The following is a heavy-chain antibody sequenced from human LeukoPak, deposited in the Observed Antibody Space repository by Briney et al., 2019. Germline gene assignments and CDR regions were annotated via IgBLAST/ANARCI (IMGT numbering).Heavy chain of an antibody. J-gene: IGHJ2*01. CDR3: ARDPGSCSGGSCSFYWYFDL. CDR1: GVSISSSY. V-gene: IGHV4-59*01. Sequence: SETLSLTCSVSGVSISSSYWSWIRQPPGKGLEWIGYISYRGTTKYNPSLKSRVTISVDTSKNQVSLNLSSVTAADTALYYCARDPGSCSGGSCSFYWYFDLWGRGTLVTVSS. CDR2: ISYRGTT. D-gene: IGHD2-15*01.